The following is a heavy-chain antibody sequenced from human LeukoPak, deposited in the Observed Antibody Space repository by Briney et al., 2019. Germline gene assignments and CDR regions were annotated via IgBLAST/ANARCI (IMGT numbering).Heavy chain of an antibody. CDR1: GFHFSSFE. CDR3: ARVCLYYYDSSRSLSFDI. Sequence: PGGSLRLSCAASGFHFSSFEMNWIRQAPGKGLEWVSYIDGRGNNIYYADSVKGRFIISRDNAKNSVDLQMNSLRTDDTASYYCARVCLYYYDSSRSLSFDIWGRGTVVTVSS. CDR2: IDGRGNNI. J-gene: IGHJ3*02. D-gene: IGHD3-22*01. V-gene: IGHV3-48*03.